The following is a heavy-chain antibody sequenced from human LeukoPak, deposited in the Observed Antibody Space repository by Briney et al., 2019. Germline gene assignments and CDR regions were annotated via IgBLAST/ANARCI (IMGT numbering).Heavy chain of an antibody. J-gene: IGHJ6*02. CDR2: ISWDGGST. CDR3: AKAVAGYYYYGMDV. Sequence: GGSLRLSCAASGFTFDDYTMHWVRHAPGKGLEWVSLISWDGGSTYYADSVKGRFTISRDNSKNSLYLQMNSLRTEDTALYYCAKAVAGYYYYGMDVWGQGTTVTVSS. V-gene: IGHV3-43*01. D-gene: IGHD6-19*01. CDR1: GFTFDDYT.